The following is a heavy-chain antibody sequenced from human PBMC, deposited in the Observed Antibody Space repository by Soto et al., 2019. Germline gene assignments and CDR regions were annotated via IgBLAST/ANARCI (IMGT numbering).Heavy chain of an antibody. CDR2: INHSGST. CDR3: ARGGGDRCSGGSCYSSIVGKLRYFDL. CDR1: GGSFSGYY. J-gene: IGHJ2*01. Sequence: QVQLQQWGAGLLKPSETLSLTCAVYGGSFSGYYWSWIRQPPGKGLEWIGEINHSGSTNYNPSLKSRVTISVDTSKNQFSLKLSSVTAADTAVYYCARGGGDRCSGGSCYSSIVGKLRYFDLWGRGTLVTVSS. V-gene: IGHV4-34*01. D-gene: IGHD2-15*01.